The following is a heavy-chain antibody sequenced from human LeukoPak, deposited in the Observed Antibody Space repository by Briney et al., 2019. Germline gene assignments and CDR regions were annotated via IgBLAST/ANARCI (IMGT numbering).Heavy chain of an antibody. CDR2: IWCDGSNK. CDR1: GFTFSGYG. J-gene: IGHJ5*01. V-gene: IGHV3-33*03. Sequence: GGSLRLSCAASGFTFSGYGMHWVRQAPGKGLVGVAHIWCDGSNKDYADSVKGRFTISRDSAKSSLYLQMNSLRAEDTAVYYCASSGDYGWYDSWGQGTLVTVSS. D-gene: IGHD4-17*01. CDR3: ASSGDYGWYDS.